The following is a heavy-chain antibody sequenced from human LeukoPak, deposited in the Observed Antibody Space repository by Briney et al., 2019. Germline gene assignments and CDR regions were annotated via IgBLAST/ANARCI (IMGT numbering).Heavy chain of an antibody. Sequence: GGSLRLSCAASGFTFSSYSMNWVRQAPGKGLEWVSRINSHGNSTGYADSVKGRFTISRDNAKNTLYLQMNSLRAEDTAVYYCTRGIVGALGYWGQGTLVTVSS. J-gene: IGHJ4*02. V-gene: IGHV3-74*01. CDR1: GFTFSSYS. CDR2: INSHGNST. D-gene: IGHD1-26*01. CDR3: TRGIVGALGY.